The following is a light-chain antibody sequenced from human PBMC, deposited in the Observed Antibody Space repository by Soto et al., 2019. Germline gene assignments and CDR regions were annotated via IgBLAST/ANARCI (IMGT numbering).Light chain of an antibody. V-gene: IGLV2-14*01. J-gene: IGLJ1*01. CDR3: SSYTSSSTPHV. CDR2: EVS. Sequence: QSALTQPASVSGSPGQSITISCTGSSSDVGGHNYVSWYQQHPGKAPKLMIYEVSNRPSGVSNRFSGSKSGNTASLTISGLQADDEADYYRSSYTSSSTPHVFGTGTKLTVL. CDR1: SSDVGGHNY.